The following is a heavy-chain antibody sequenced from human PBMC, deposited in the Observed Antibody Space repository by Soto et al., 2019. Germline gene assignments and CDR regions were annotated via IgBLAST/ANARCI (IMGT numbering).Heavy chain of an antibody. Sequence: GGSLRLSCAASGFTFSNYLMTWVRQAPGEGLEWVGRIKGEADGGTTDYAAPVKGRITISRDHSKDTLYLQMNSLKTEDTAVYYCTTGLSNGYYNFDYWGQGTPVTVSS. CDR3: TTGLSNGYYNFDY. CDR2: IKGEADGGTT. CDR1: GFTFSNYL. V-gene: IGHV3-15*01. D-gene: IGHD3-22*01. J-gene: IGHJ4*02.